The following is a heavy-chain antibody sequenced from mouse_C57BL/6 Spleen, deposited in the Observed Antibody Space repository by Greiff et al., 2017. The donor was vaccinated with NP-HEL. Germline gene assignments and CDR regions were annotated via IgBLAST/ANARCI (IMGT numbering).Heavy chain of an antibody. Sequence: QVQLQQSGAELVRPGTSVKVSCKASGYAFTNYLIEWVKQRPGQGLEWIGVINPGSGGTNYNEKFKGKATLTADKSSSTAYMQLSSLTSEDSAVYFCAKTYGSSWGWFAYWGQGTLVTVSA. CDR3: AKTYGSSWGWFAY. CDR2: INPGSGGT. D-gene: IGHD1-1*01. J-gene: IGHJ3*01. V-gene: IGHV1-54*01. CDR1: GYAFTNYL.